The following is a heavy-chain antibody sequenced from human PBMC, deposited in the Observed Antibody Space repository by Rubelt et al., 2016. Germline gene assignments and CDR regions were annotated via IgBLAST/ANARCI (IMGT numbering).Heavy chain of an antibody. CDR2: ISFGGTNK. CDR1: GFTFNTCA. J-gene: IGHJ4*02. D-gene: IGHD5-24*01. V-gene: IGHV3-33*05. CDR3: ANWLQHHFDY. Sequence: GFTFNTCAMHWVRQAPGKGLEWVAIISFGGTNKYYEDSVKGRFTISRDNSKNTLYLQMNNLRAEDTAVYYCANWLQHHFDYWGLGTLVTVPS.